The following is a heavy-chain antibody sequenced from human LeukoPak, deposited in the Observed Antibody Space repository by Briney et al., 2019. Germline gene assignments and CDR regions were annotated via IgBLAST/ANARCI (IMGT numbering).Heavy chain of an antibody. V-gene: IGHV1-18*01. D-gene: IGHD1-14*01. CDR1: GYTFTSYG. J-gene: IGHJ5*02. Sequence: GASVKVSCKASGYTFTSYGIIWVRQAPGQGLEWMGWISAYNGNTNYAQKPQGRLTITTGTSTSTAYTELRILRSDETAVYYCARGRPGSVRAPTHHWGQGTLVTVSS. CDR2: ISAYNGNT. CDR3: ARGRPGSVRAPTHH.